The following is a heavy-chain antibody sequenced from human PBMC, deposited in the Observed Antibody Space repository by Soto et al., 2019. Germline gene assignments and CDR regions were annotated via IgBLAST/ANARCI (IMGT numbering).Heavy chain of an antibody. Sequence: QVQLVQSGAEVKKPGASVKVSCKASGYTFTGYYMHWVRQAPGQGLEWMGWINPNSGGTNYAQKFQGWVTMTRDTSVSTAYMELSRLGSDDTAVYYCARAPRYYYDSSGYYQSASNWFDPWGQGTLVTVSS. D-gene: IGHD3-22*01. CDR1: GYTFTGYY. V-gene: IGHV1-2*04. CDR3: ARAPRYYYDSSGYYQSASNWFDP. J-gene: IGHJ5*02. CDR2: INPNSGGT.